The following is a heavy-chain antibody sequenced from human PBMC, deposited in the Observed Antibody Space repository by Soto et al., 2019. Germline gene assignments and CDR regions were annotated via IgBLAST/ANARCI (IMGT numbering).Heavy chain of an antibody. V-gene: IGHV1-69*01. CDR3: ARVKWELRDYYYYYYVMDV. J-gene: IGHJ6*02. CDR2: IIPDFGKA. Sequence: QEQLVLSGAQVKKPGSTVNAFCKASGGTFSSYAIRCVRQAPGQGVEWMGGIIPDFGKANYAQKFQGRVTITADDSTSSVYMELSSLRSEDTAVYYCARVKWELRDYYYYYYVMDVWCQGTTVTVSS. CDR1: GGTFSSYA. D-gene: IGHD1-26*01.